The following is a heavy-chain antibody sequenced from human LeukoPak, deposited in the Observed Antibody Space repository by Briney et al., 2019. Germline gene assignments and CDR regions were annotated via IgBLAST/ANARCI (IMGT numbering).Heavy chain of an antibody. CDR2: ISGSGGST. CDR3: AKVPPYSSGWYGDIDY. Sequence: GGSLRLYCAASGFTFSSYAMSWVRQAPGKGLEWVSAISGSGGSTYYADSVKGRFTISRDNSKNTLYLQMNSLRAEDTAVYYCAKVPPYSSGWYGDIDYWGQGTLVTVSS. V-gene: IGHV3-23*01. J-gene: IGHJ4*02. D-gene: IGHD6-19*01. CDR1: GFTFSSYA.